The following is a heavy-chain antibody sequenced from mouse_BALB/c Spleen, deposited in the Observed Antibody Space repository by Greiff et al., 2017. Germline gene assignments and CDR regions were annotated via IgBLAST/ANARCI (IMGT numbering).Heavy chain of an antibody. CDR3: AIGGYDYDDYYAMDY. CDR2: FNPYNDGT. J-gene: IGHJ4*01. Sequence: VQLQQSGPELVKPGASVKMSCKASGYSFTSYVMHWVKQKPGQGLEWIGYFNPYNDGTKYNEKFKGKATLTSDKSSSTAYMELSSLTSEDSAVYYCAIGGYDYDDYYAMDYWGQGTSVTVSS. CDR1: GYSFTSYV. V-gene: IGHV1-14*01. D-gene: IGHD2-4*01.